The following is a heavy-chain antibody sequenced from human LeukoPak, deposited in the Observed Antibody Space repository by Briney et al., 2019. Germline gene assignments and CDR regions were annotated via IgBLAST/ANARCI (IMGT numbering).Heavy chain of an antibody. D-gene: IGHD1-1*01. CDR1: GFTFSAYW. CDR3: VRDFSLTRLERPFDS. V-gene: IGHV3-7*01. Sequence: ESLRLSCAASGFTFSAYWMTWVRQAPGKGLEWVANIKQDGSEKYYVDSVKGRFTISKDNAKNSLYLQMNSLRAEDTAVYYCVRDFSLTRLERPFDSWGQGTLVTVSS. J-gene: IGHJ4*02. CDR2: IKQDGSEK.